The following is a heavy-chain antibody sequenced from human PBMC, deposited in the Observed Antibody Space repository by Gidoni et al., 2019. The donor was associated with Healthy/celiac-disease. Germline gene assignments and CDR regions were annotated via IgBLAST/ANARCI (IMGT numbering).Heavy chain of an antibody. D-gene: IGHD1-26*01. J-gene: IGHJ4*02. Sequence: QVQLVQSGAEVKKPGSSVKVSCKASGGTFSSYAISWVRQAPGQGLEWMGGIIPIFGTANYAQKFQGRVTITADESTSTAYMELSSLRSEDTAVYYCAREIISMGAGVCYFDYWGQGTLVTVSS. CDR3: AREIISMGAGVCYFDY. CDR2: IIPIFGTA. CDR1: GGTFSSYA. V-gene: IGHV1-69*01.